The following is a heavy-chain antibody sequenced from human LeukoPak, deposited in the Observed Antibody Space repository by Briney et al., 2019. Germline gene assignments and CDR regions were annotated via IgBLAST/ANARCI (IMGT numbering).Heavy chain of an antibody. V-gene: IGHV4-61*08. J-gene: IGHJ4*02. CDR3: ARYSSWYVDY. CDR1: GGSISSGGYS. Sequence: PSQTLSLTCAVSGGSISSGGYSWSWIRQPPGKGLEWIGYIYYIGSTNYNPSLKSRVTISVDTSKNQFSLKLSSVTAADTAVYYCARYSSWYVDYWGQGTLVTVSS. D-gene: IGHD6-13*01. CDR2: IYYIGST.